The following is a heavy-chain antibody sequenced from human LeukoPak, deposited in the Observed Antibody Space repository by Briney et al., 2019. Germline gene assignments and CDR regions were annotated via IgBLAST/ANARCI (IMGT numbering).Heavy chain of an antibody. D-gene: IGHD3-22*01. CDR3: ARETNYYDSSGYYLLRSIFDY. J-gene: IGHJ4*02. CDR2: IRFDGSHK. CDR1: GFTFSSFG. Sequence: GGSLRLSCAASGFTFSSFGIHWVRQAPGKGLEWVAFIRFDGSHKYYADSVKGRFTISRDNSKNTLYLQMNSLRVEDTAVYYCARETNYYDSSGYYLLRSIFDYWGQGTLVTVSS. V-gene: IGHV3-30*02.